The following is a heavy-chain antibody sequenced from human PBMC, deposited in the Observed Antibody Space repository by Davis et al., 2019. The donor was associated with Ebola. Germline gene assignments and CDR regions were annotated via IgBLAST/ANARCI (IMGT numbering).Heavy chain of an antibody. V-gene: IGHV6-1*01. CDR3: ALRNLGTYSGHFLAN. Sequence: PSETLSLTCAISGDSVSSRGAAWNWIRQSPSRGLEWLGRTYYTSQWYNDYAVSVKSRMTINPDTSKNQFSLKLNSVTPEDTAVYYCALRNLGTYSGHFLANWGQGTLVTVSS. D-gene: IGHD1-26*01. J-gene: IGHJ4*02. CDR2: TYYTSQWYN. CDR1: GDSVSSRGAA.